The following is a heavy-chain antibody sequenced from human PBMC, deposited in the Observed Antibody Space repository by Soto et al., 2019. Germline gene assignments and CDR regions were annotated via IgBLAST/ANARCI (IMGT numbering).Heavy chain of an antibody. Sequence: ASVKASCQASVCTFTSYGMHWVRQAPGQRLEWRGWINAANGDTKYSPKFQGRVTITRDTSASTAYMELTSLRSEDTAVYYCVRRQMTGTGISWSDPCGKGTLLTGSS. CDR3: VRRQMTGTGISWSDP. CDR2: INAANGDT. D-gene: IGHD3-3*02. J-gene: IGHJ5*02. CDR1: VCTFTSYG. V-gene: IGHV1-3*01.